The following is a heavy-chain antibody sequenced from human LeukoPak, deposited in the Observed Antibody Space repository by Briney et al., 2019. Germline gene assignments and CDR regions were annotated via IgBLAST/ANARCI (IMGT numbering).Heavy chain of an antibody. CDR3: ARPSERGALDR. D-gene: IGHD3-10*01. V-gene: IGHV4-59*08. J-gene: IGHJ5*02. Sequence: SETLSLTCTVSGGSISSYYWSWIRQPPGKGLEWIGYIYYSGSTNYDPSLKSRVTISVDTSKNQFSLQLSSVTAADTAVYYCARPSERGALDRWGQGTLVTVSS. CDR1: GGSISSYY. CDR2: IYYSGST.